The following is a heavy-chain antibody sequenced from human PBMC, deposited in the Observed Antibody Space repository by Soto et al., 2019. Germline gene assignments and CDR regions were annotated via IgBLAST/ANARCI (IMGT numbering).Heavy chain of an antibody. CDR2: ISAYNGNT. V-gene: IGHV1-18*04. CDR1: GYTFTSYG. Sequence: QVQLVQSGAEVKKPGTSVKVSCKASGYTFTSYGISWVRQAPVQGREGMGWISAYNGNTNYAQKLQGRGTMTTDTSTSTADKELRSLRSDDTAVYYCARVKIAVAGVYNWFDPWGQGTLVTVSS. CDR3: ARVKIAVAGVYNWFDP. J-gene: IGHJ5*02. D-gene: IGHD6-19*01.